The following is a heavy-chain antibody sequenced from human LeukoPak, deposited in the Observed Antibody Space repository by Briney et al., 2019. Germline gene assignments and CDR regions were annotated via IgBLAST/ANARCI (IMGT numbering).Heavy chain of an antibody. J-gene: IGHJ4*02. CDR1: GFTFSSYA. V-gene: IGHV3-30*04. CDR2: ISYDGSNK. CDR3: ARVARPWGISVAGTFDS. D-gene: IGHD6-19*01. Sequence: GGSLRLSCAASGFTFSSYAMHWVRQAPGKGLEWVAIISYDGSNKYYADSVKGRVTISRDNPQNSLYLQMNSLRAEDTAVYYCARVARPWGISVAGTFDSWGQGTLVTVSS.